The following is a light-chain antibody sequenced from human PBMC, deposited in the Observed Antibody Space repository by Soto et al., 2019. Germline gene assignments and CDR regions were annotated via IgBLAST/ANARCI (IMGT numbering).Light chain of an antibody. CDR3: QQYGSSPYT. V-gene: IGKV3-20*01. CDR2: GAS. CDR1: QSVSNNY. J-gene: IGKJ2*01. Sequence: EILLTQSPGTLSLSPGERATLSCRASQSVSNNYLAWYQQKPGQAPRLLIYGASGRATGIPDRFSGSGSGTDFTLSISRLESEDFAVYYCQQYGSSPYTFGQGTKLEI.